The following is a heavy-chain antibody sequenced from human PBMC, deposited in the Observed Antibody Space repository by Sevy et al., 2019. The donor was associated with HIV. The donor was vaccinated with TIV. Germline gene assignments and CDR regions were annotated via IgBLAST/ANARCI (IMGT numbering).Heavy chain of an antibody. Sequence: GGSLRLSCAASGFSFDEYAMNWVRQGPGKGLEWVSGISWNSGTIDYADSVKGRFTSSRDNAKNSLYLQMNSLRAEDTALYYCAKGRGGGTYYFDYWGQGTLVTVSS. CDR3: AKGRGGGTYYFDY. J-gene: IGHJ4*02. CDR2: ISWNSGTI. V-gene: IGHV3-9*01. D-gene: IGHD3-16*01. CDR1: GFSFDEYA.